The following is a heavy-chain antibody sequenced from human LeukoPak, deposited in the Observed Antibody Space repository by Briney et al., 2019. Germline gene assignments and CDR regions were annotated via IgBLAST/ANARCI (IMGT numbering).Heavy chain of an antibody. J-gene: IGHJ1*01. CDR1: GYTFTSYG. CDR2: ISAYNGNT. V-gene: IGHV1-18*01. D-gene: IGHD3-10*01. CDR3: ARDRGQLWFGELLGGEH. Sequence: ASVKVSCKASGYTFTSYGISWVRQAPGQGLEWMGWISAYNGNTNYAQKLQGRVTMATDTSTSTAYMELRSLRSDDTAVYYCARDRGQLWFGELLGGEHWGQGTLVTVSS.